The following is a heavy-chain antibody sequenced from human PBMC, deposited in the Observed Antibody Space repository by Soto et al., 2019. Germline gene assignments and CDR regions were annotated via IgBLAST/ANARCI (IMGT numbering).Heavy chain of an antibody. D-gene: IGHD3-22*01. J-gene: IGHJ3*02. CDR3: ASPHYDSSGYLSI. Sequence: SETLSLTCTVSGGSISSGDYYWSWIRQPPGKGLEWIGSIYYSGSTYYNPSLKSRVTISVDTSKNQFSLKLSSVTAADTAVYYCASPHYDSSGYLSIWGQGTMVTVSS. CDR2: IYYSGST. CDR1: GGSISSGDYY. V-gene: IGHV4-39*01.